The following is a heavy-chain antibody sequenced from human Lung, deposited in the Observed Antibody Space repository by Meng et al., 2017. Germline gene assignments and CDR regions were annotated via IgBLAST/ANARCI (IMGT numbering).Heavy chain of an antibody. CDR2: IYSGGST. CDR1: GFTVSSNY. V-gene: IGHV3-66*02. Sequence: GESLKISCAASGFTVSSNYMSWVRQAPGKGLEWGSVIYSGGSTYYADSVKGRFTISRDNSKNTLYLQLNSLRAEDTAVYYCARASSGYYEYFQHWGQGTLVTVSS. CDR3: ARASSGYYEYFQH. J-gene: IGHJ1*01. D-gene: IGHD3-22*01.